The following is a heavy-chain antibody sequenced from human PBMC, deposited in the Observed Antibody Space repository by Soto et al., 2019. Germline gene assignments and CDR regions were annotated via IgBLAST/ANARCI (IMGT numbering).Heavy chain of an antibody. D-gene: IGHD3-3*01. CDR2: IYYSGST. Sequence: QVQLQESGPGLVKPSQTLSLTCTVSGGSISSGGYYWSWIRQHPGKGLEWIGYIYYSGSTYYNPSLTSRVTRSVDTSKNQFSLKLSSVTAADTVVYYWASYSFGVVSSYFDYWGQGTLVTASA. J-gene: IGHJ4*02. CDR1: GGSISSGGYY. CDR3: ASYSFGVVSSYFDY. V-gene: IGHV4-31*03.